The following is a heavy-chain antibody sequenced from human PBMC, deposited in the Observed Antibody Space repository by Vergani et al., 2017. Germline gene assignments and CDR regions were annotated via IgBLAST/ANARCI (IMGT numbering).Heavy chain of an antibody. Sequence: VQLVESGGGVVQPGRSLRLSCAASGFTFSSYGMHWVRQAPGKGLEWVAVISYDGSNKYYADSVKGRFTISRDNSKNTLYLQMNSLRAEDTAVYYCATNRRATIFGVVSKNYDYGMDVWGQGTTVTVS. CDR2: ISYDGSNK. D-gene: IGHD3-3*01. J-gene: IGHJ6*02. CDR3: ATNRRATIFGVVSKNYDYGMDV. V-gene: IGHV3-30*03. CDR1: GFTFSSYG.